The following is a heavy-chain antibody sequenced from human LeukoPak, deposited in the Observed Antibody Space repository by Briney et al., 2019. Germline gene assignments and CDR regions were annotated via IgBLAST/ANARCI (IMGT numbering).Heavy chain of an antibody. J-gene: IGHJ6*02. CDR3: ARRRYYYDSSGYHYGMDV. CDR1: GYSISSGYY. V-gene: IGHV4-61*02. Sequence: SETLSLTCTVSGYSISSGYYWSWIRQPAGKGLEWIGRMYTSGSTNYNPSLKSRVTISVDTSKNQFSLKLSSVTAADTAVYYCARRRYYYDSSGYHYGMDVWGQGTTVTVSS. D-gene: IGHD3-22*01. CDR2: MYTSGST.